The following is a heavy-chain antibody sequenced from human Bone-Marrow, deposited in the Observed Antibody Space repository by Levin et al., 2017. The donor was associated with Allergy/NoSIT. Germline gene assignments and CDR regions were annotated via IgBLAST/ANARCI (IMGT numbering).Heavy chain of an antibody. CDR1: GFTFSSYS. V-gene: IGHV3-21*01. Sequence: GGSLRLSCAASGFTFSSYSMNWVRQAPGKGLEWVSSISSSSSYIYYADSVKGRFTISRDNAKNSLYLQMNSLRAEDTAVYYCARDTGITMVQYYMDVWGKGTTVTVSS. CDR2: ISSSSSYI. D-gene: IGHD3-10*01. J-gene: IGHJ6*03. CDR3: ARDTGITMVQYYMDV.